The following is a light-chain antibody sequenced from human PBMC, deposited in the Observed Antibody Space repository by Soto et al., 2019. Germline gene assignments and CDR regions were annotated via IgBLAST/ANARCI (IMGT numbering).Light chain of an antibody. CDR2: GAS. CDR1: QSVSSN. CDR3: QQYNNWP. V-gene: IGKV3-15*01. Sequence: EIVMTQSPATLSVSPGERATLSCRASQSVSSNLAWYQQKPGQAPRLLIYGASTRATGIPARFSGSGSGTEFTLTISSLQYEDFAYYYCQQYNNWPFGQGTRLEIK. J-gene: IGKJ5*01.